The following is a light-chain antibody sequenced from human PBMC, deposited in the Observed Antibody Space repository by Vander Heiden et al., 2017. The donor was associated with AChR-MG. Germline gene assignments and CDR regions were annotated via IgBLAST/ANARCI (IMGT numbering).Light chain of an antibody. CDR2: DVT. CDR3: CSYAGTYTLV. J-gene: IGLJ3*02. V-gene: IGLV2-11*01. Sequence: QSALTQPRSVSGSPGQSVTISCTGTGSDVGGYNYVSWYQQHPGKAPKLTIYDVTKRPSGVPDRFSGSKAGNTASLTISGLQAEDEADYFCCSYAGTYTLVFGGGTKLTVL. CDR1: GSDVGGYNY.